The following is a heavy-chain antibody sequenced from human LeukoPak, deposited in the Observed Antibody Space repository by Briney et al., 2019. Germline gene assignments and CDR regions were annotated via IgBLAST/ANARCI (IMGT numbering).Heavy chain of an antibody. CDR1: GGSISSYY. Sequence: RASEKLSLTCTVSGGSISSYYWSWIRQPPGKGLEWIGYIYYTGSTNYNPSLKSRVTISVDTSKNQFSLKLSSVTAADTAVYYCARVYGSGYDFRGAFDIWGQGTMVTVSS. CDR2: IYYTGST. CDR3: ARVYGSGYDFRGAFDI. J-gene: IGHJ3*02. V-gene: IGHV4-59*01. D-gene: IGHD5-12*01.